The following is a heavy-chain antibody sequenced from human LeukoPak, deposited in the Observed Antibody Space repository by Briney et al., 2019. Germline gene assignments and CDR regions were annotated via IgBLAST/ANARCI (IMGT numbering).Heavy chain of an antibody. V-gene: IGHV1-46*01. CDR2: INPSGDTT. CDR1: GYTFATYW. Sequence: ASVKVSCKASGYTFATYWMHWVRQAPGQGLEWMGIINPSGDTTSYAQKFRGRVTMTRDTSTSTLYVELSSLRSEDTAVYYCAKDRGGSSSIAFDLWGQGTMVAVSS. D-gene: IGHD2-15*01. CDR3: AKDRGGSSSIAFDL. J-gene: IGHJ3*01.